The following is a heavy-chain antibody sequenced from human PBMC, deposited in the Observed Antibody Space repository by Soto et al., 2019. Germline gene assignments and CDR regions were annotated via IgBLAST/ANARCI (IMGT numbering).Heavy chain of an antibody. J-gene: IGHJ4*02. CDR3: ARADDYGGPSGHY. CDR1: GGSVNSGGYY. V-gene: IGHV4-31*03. CDR2: VYYSGSA. Sequence: QVQLQESGPGLVKPSQTLSLTCTVSGGSVNSGGYYWSWIRQHPGQGLEWIGYVYYSGSAYYNPSLESRVTISLDTSRNQFSLKLTSVTAADTAVYYCARADDYGGPSGHYWSPGTLVTVSS. D-gene: IGHD4-17*01.